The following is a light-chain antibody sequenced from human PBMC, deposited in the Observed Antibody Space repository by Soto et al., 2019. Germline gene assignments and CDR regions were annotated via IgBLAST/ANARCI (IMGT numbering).Light chain of an antibody. Sequence: IQMTQSPSSLSASVGDRVTITCQASQDISYCLNWYQQKPGKAPKVLIYDASNLERGVPSRFSGSGSGTDFSLTINNLQPEDIATYYCQQYGNLRATFGPGTKLEIK. CDR3: QQYGNLRAT. CDR2: DAS. J-gene: IGKJ2*01. CDR1: QDISYC. V-gene: IGKV1-33*01.